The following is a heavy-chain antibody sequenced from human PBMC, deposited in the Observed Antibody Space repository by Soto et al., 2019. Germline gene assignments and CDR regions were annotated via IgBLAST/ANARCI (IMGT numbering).Heavy chain of an antibody. Sequence: QVQLVESGGGLVEPGGSLRLSCAASGITFSDSYMNWIRQAPGKGLEWVAYSSSGSTITYADSVKGRFSVSRDNAKNSLYLQMNSLRAEDTAVYYCAAEGTYGSGRNFDYWGQGTQVIVSS. V-gene: IGHV3-11*01. J-gene: IGHJ4*02. D-gene: IGHD3-10*01. CDR1: GITFSDSY. CDR3: AAEGTYGSGRNFDY. CDR2: SSSGSTI.